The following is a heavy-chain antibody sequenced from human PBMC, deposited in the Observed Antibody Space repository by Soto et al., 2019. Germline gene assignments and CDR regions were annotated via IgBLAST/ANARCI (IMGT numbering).Heavy chain of an antibody. CDR3: AIDKGGNWFDP. CDR1: GFTFSSYE. J-gene: IGHJ5*02. D-gene: IGHD3-16*01. V-gene: IGHV3-48*03. CDR2: ISSSGSTI. Sequence: EVQLVESGGGLVQPGGSLRLSCAASGFTFSSYEMNWVRQAPGKGLEWVSYISSSGSTIYYADSVKGRFTISRDNAKNSLYLQMNSLRAEDTAVYYCAIDKGGNWFDPWGQGTLVTVSS.